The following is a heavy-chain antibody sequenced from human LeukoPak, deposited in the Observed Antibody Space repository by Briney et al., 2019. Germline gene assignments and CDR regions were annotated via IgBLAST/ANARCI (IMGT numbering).Heavy chain of an antibody. V-gene: IGHV3-21*01. CDR2: ISSSSYI. CDR3: ARDYAIAAAGTVDY. D-gene: IGHD6-13*01. J-gene: IGHJ4*02. Sequence: GALRLSCAASGFTFSSYSMNWVRQAPGKGLEWVSSISSSSYIYYADSVKGRFTISRDNAKNSLYLQMNSLRAEDTAVYYCARDYAIAAAGTVDYWGQGTLVIVSS. CDR1: GFTFSSYS.